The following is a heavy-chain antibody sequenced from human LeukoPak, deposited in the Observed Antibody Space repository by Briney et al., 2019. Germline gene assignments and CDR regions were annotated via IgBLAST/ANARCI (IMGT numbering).Heavy chain of an antibody. J-gene: IGHJ4*02. CDR1: GFRFSDYY. CDR2: ISRGGSSI. CDR3: ARDQYLDY. Sequence: GGSLRLSCEASGFRFSDYYVSWIRQAPGKGLEWVSSISRGGSSIYYADSVKGRFTISRDNAKNSLDLQMNSLRAEDTAVYYCARDQYLDYRGQGTLVTVSS. V-gene: IGHV3-11*01.